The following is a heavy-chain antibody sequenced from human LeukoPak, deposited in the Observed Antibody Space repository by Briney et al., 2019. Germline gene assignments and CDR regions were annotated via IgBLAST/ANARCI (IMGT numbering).Heavy chain of an antibody. CDR1: GFAFSSYG. Sequence: PGGSLRLSCAASGFAFSSYGMNWVRQAPGEGLEWVSYISSSSSSIYYADSVKGRFTISRDSAKSSLYLQMNSLRAEDTAVYYCARDLEVGAPNWFDAWGQGTLVTVSS. CDR2: ISSSSSSI. V-gene: IGHV3-48*01. J-gene: IGHJ5*02. CDR3: ARDLEVGAPNWFDA. D-gene: IGHD1-26*01.